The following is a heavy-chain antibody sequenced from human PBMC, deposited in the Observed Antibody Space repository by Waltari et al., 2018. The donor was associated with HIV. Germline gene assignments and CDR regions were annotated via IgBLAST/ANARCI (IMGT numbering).Heavy chain of an antibody. J-gene: IGHJ6*02. Sequence: EVQLVESGGGLVKPGGSLRLSCAASGFTFSNAWMSWVRQAPGKGLEWVGRIKSKTDGGTTDYAAPVKGRFTISRDDSKNTLYLQMNSLKTEDTAVYYCTTDSYGTYYYYGMDVWGQGTTVTVSS. CDR3: TTDSYGTYYYYGMDV. D-gene: IGHD4-17*01. CDR1: GFTFSNAW. CDR2: IKSKTDGGTT. V-gene: IGHV3-15*01.